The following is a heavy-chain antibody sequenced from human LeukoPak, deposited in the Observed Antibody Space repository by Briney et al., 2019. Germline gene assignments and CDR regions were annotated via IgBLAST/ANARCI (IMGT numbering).Heavy chain of an antibody. J-gene: IGHJ5*02. CDR2: INWNGGST. V-gene: IGHV3-20*04. Sequence: GGSLRLSRVASGFTFDDYGMSWVRQAPGKGLEWVSGINWNGGSTGYADSVKGRFTISRDNAKNSLYLQMNSLRAEDTALYYCASLDTNWFDPWGQGTLVTVSS. CDR1: GFTFDDYG. CDR3: ASLDTNWFDP.